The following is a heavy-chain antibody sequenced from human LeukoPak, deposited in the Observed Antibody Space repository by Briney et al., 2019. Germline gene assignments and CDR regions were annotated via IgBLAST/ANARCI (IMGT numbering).Heavy chain of an antibody. Sequence: SETLSLTCTVSGGSISRYYWSWIRQPPGKGLEWIGYIYYSGSSNYNPSLKSRVTISVDTSKNQFSLNLSSVTAADTAVYYCARGASGYDRGPWSDWGQGTLVTVSS. CDR3: ARGASGYDRGPWSD. D-gene: IGHD5-12*01. CDR1: GGSISRYY. J-gene: IGHJ4*02. V-gene: IGHV4-59*01. CDR2: IYYSGSS.